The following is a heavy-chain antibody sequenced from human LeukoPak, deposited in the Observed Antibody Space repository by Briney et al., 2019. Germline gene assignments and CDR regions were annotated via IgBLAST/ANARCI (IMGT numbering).Heavy chain of an antibody. CDR2: IIPIFGTA. CDR1: GGTFSSYA. J-gene: IGHJ5*02. CDR3: ARRGYGDYWFDP. Sequence: SVKVSCKASGGTFSSYAISWVRQAPGQGLEWMGGIIPIFGTANYAQKLQGRVTMTTDTSTSTAYMELRSLRSDDTAVYYCARRGYGDYWFDPWGQGTLVTVSS. V-gene: IGHV1-69*05. D-gene: IGHD4-17*01.